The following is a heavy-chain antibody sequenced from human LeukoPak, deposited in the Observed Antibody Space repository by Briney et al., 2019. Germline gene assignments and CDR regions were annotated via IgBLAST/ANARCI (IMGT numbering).Heavy chain of an antibody. CDR2: ISWNSGST. D-gene: IGHD3-16*01. Sequence: DPGGSLRLSCAASGFTFDDYAMHWVRQAPGRGLEWVSGISWNSGSTGDADCVKGRFTISRDNAKNSLYLQMNSLRAEDTALYYCAKDRGSRRYYYYGMDVWGQGTTVTVSS. J-gene: IGHJ6*02. CDR3: AKDRGSRRYYYYGMDV. CDR1: GFTFDDYA. V-gene: IGHV3-9*01.